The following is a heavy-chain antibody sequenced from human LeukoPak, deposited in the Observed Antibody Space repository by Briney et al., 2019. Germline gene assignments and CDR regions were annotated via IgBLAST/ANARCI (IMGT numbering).Heavy chain of an antibody. CDR1: GFTFSSYS. CDR2: ISSSSSTI. J-gene: IGHJ4*02. D-gene: IGHD2-2*01. CDR3: AILQGYCSSTSCPNGVAY. Sequence: GGSLRLSCAASGFTFSSYSMNWVRQAPGKGLEWVSYISSSSSTIYYADSVKGRFTISRDNAKNSLYLQMNSLRAEDTAVYYCAILQGYCSSTSCPNGVAYWGQGTLVTVSS. V-gene: IGHV3-48*04.